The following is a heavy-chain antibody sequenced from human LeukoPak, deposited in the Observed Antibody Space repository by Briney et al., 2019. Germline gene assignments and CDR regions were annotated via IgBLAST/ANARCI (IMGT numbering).Heavy chain of an antibody. V-gene: IGHV3-23*01. Sequence: GGSLRLPCAASGFTFSSYAMSWVRQAPGKGLEWVSAISGSGGSTYYADSVKGRFTISRDNSKNTLYLQMNSLRAEDTAVYYCAKDGYYDFWSGYPEYFQHWGQGTLVTVSS. J-gene: IGHJ1*01. CDR1: GFTFSSYA. CDR2: ISGSGGST. CDR3: AKDGYYDFWSGYPEYFQH. D-gene: IGHD3-3*01.